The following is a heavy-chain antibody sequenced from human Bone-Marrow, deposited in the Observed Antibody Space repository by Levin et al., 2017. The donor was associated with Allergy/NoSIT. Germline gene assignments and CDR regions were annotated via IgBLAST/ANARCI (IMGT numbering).Heavy chain of an antibody. D-gene: IGHD4-11*01. CDR3: ASVLNTVTPNWAYYYYRDV. Sequence: SETLSLTCTVSGGSISTYHWSWIRQPPGKGLEWIAFIYDRGNTNYNPSLKSRVTVSVDTSKNQVSLKLNSVTTADTAVYYCASVLNTVTPNWAYYYYRDVWGRGTTVAVSS. J-gene: IGHJ6*03. V-gene: IGHV4-59*01. CDR1: GGSISTYH. CDR2: IYDRGNT.